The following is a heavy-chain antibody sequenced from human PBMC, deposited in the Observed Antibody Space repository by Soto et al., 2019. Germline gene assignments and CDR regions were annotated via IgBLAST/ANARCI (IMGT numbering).Heavy chain of an antibody. CDR3: ARAPYTSGRTYYFDY. V-gene: IGHV1-3*01. D-gene: IGHD6-19*01. Sequence: ASVKVSCKASGYTFTGPYIQWVRQAPGQGLEWMGWITAGNGKTEYSQKLQGRVTIAMDTSASTAYMELSSLRSEDTAVYYCARAPYTSGRTYYFDYWGQ. CDR2: ITAGNGKT. J-gene: IGHJ4*01. CDR1: GYTFTGPY.